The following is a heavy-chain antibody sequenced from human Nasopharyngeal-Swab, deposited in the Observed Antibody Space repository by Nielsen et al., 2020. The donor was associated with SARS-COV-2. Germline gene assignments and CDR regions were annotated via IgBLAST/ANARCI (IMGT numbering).Heavy chain of an antibody. J-gene: IGHJ5*01. CDR2: INQRGTT. Sequence: WIRQPPGKGLQWIGEINQRGTTSYNPSLKSRVTISADTSKNQLSLNLSSVTAADTAVYYCARGLVDVNMMLVVIGFSYWLDSWGQGTLVTVSS. CDR3: ARGLVDVNMMLVVIGFSYWLDS. V-gene: IGHV4-34*01. D-gene: IGHD3-22*01.